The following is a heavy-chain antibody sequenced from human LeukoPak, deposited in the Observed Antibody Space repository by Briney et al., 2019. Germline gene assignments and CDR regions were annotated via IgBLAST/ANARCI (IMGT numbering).Heavy chain of an antibody. CDR2: IYYSEST. Sequence: SETLSLTCTVSGGSISSYYWSWIRQPPGKGLEWIGYIYYSESTNYNPSLKSRVTISVDTSKNQFSLKLSSVTAADTAVYYCARGSGWPGGVLDYWGQGTLVTVSS. CDR1: GGSISSYY. D-gene: IGHD6-19*01. CDR3: ARGSGWPGGVLDY. J-gene: IGHJ4*02. V-gene: IGHV4-59*08.